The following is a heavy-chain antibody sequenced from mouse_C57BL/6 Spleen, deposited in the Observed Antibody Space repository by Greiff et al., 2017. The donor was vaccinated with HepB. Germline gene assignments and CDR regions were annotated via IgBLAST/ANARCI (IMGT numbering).Heavy chain of an antibody. D-gene: IGHD2-3*01. V-gene: IGHV1-82*01. Sequence: VKVVESGPELVKPGASVKISCKASGYAFSSSWMNWVKQRPGKGLEWIGRIYPGDGDTNYNGKFKGKATLTADKSSSTAYMQLSSLTSEDSAVYFCAREEIYDGPLDYWGQGTTLTVSS. J-gene: IGHJ2*01. CDR3: AREEIYDGPLDY. CDR2: IYPGDGDT. CDR1: GYAFSSSW.